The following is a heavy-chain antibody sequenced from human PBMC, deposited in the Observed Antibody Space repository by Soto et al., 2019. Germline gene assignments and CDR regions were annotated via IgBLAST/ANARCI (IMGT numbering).Heavy chain of an antibody. V-gene: IGHV4-39*01. CDR3: ARQPYDSTGYYYGA. D-gene: IGHD3-22*01. CDR2: MYSGGNT. CDR1: GGSFSSSTYY. Sequence: QLQLQESGPGLVKPSETLSLTCTVSGGSFSSSTYYWGWIRQPPGKGLEWIGSMYSGGNTYYIPSLKSRVTVSVDTSKNHFSLKLTSVTAADTAMYYCARQPYDSTGYYYGAWGQGTLVTVSS. J-gene: IGHJ5*02.